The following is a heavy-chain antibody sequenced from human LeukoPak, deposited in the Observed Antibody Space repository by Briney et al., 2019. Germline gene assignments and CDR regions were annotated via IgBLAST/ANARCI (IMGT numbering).Heavy chain of an antibody. V-gene: IGHV3-30*03. D-gene: IGHD5-12*01. CDR2: ISYEGDST. CDR3: ARWWLRSGDY. Sequence: PGRSLRLSCAASGFIFRIYGMHWVRQAPGKGLEWVALISYEGDSTYYADSVKGRFTISRDNSKDMLYLQMNNLRAEDTAVYYCARWWLRSGDYWGQGTLVTVSS. CDR1: GFIFRIYG. J-gene: IGHJ4*02.